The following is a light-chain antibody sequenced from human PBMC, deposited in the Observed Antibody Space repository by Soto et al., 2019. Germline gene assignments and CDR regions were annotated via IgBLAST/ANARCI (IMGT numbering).Light chain of an antibody. CDR1: QSLGGN. J-gene: IGKJ5*01. CDR3: QQYNKWPLIT. CDR2: GAS. V-gene: IGKV3-15*01. Sequence: EIVMTQSPATLSVSPGERATLSCRASQSLGGNLAWYQQKPGQAPRLLIYGASTRATGIPARFSGSGSGTEFTLTISSLQSEDFAVYYCQQYNKWPLITFGQGTRLEI.